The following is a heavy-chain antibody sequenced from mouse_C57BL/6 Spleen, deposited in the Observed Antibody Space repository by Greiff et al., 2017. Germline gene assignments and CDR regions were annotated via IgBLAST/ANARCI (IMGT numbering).Heavy chain of an antibody. CDR2: IRNKANGYTT. Sequence: EVQLVESGGGLVQPGGSLSLSCAASGFTFTDYYMSWVRQPPGKALEWLGFIRNKANGYTTEYSASVKGRFTISRDNSQSILYLQMNALRAEDSATYYCARSLYYYGPYYFDYWGQGTTLTVSS. J-gene: IGHJ2*01. CDR3: ARSLYYYGPYYFDY. CDR1: GFTFTDYY. V-gene: IGHV7-3*01. D-gene: IGHD1-1*01.